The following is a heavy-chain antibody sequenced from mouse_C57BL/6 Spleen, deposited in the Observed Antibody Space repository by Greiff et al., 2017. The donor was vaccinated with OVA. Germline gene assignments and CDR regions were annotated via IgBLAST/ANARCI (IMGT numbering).Heavy chain of an antibody. J-gene: IGHJ2*01. CDR1: GFTFSDYD. V-gene: IGHV5-16*01. CDR2: ISYDGSST. CDR3: ARDGRGKLLFFDY. Sequence: DVQLVESEGGLVPPGRSLKLSCTASGFTFSDYDMAWVRQAPEKGLEWVANISYDGSSTYYPDSVKSRFIISRDNAKNILYLQMSSLKSENTATYYCARDGRGKLLFFDYWGQGTTLTVSS. D-gene: IGHD2-1*01.